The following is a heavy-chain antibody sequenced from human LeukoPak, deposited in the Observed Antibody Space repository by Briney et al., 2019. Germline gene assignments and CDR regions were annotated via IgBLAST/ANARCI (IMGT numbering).Heavy chain of an antibody. J-gene: IGHJ4*02. CDR1: GFTFSSYW. D-gene: IGHD3-10*01. CDR2: RKQDGSEK. Sequence: AGSLRLSCAASGFTFSSYWMSWVRQAPRKGLDWVANRKQDGSEKYYVDSVKGRFTISRDNAKNSLYLQMNSLRAEDTAVYYCARDVDYYGSGSYYNSNFDYWGQGTLVTVSS. V-gene: IGHV3-7*03. CDR3: ARDVDYYGSGSYYNSNFDY.